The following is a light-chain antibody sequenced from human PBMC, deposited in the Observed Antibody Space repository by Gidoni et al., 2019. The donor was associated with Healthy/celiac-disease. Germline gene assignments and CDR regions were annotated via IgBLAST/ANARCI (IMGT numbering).Light chain of an antibody. J-gene: IGKJ4*01. Sequence: DIQMTQSPSSLSASVGDRVTITCRASKSISSYLNWYQQKPGKAPKLLIYAASSLQSGVPSRFSGSGSGTDFTLTISSLQPEDFATYYCQQSYSTPLTFXGXTKVEIK. V-gene: IGKV1-39*01. CDR1: KSISSY. CDR3: QQSYSTPLT. CDR2: AAS.